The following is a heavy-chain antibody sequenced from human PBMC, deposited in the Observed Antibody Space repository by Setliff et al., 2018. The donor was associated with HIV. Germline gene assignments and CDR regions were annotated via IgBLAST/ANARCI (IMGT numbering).Heavy chain of an antibody. V-gene: IGHV1-69*13. D-gene: IGHD3-10*01. CDR2: ILPIFGAT. CDR1: GDNFNNVA. Sequence: SVKVSCKASGDNFNNVAFNWVRQAPGQGFEWMGGILPIFGATDYAQKFQGRLTLTAVQSENSVYMELSSLRSDDTAVYYCTNRGGSGTNVGNWFDPWGQGTLVTVS. CDR3: TNRGGSGTNVGNWFDP. J-gene: IGHJ5*02.